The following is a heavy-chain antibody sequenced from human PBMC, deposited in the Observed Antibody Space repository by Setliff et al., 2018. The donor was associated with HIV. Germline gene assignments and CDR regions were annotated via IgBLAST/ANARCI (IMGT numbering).Heavy chain of an antibody. Sequence: PSETLSLTCTISGGSITSHYWSWIRQPPGKGLEWIGYVFYTGGTNYRPSLRGRVTISVDMSKNHFSLKPSSVTAADTAVYYCAKTIRGYISGDYMDVWGKGTTVTVSS. J-gene: IGHJ6*03. CDR1: GGSITSHY. CDR2: VFYTGGT. CDR3: AKTIRGYISGDYMDV. D-gene: IGHD5-18*01. V-gene: IGHV4-59*11.